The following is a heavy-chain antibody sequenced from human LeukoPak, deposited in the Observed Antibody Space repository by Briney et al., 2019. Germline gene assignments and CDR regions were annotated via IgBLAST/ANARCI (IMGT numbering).Heavy chain of an antibody. CDR2: IYYSGST. CDR1: GGSISSYY. D-gene: IGHD4-11*01. CDR3: AREDDRLHLGYFDY. J-gene: IGHJ4*02. Sequence: SETLSLTCTVSGGSISSYYWSWIRQPPGKGPEWIGYIYYSGSTNYNPSLKSRVTISVDTSKNQFSLKLSSVTAADTAVYYCAREDDRLHLGYFDYWGQGTLVTVSS. V-gene: IGHV4-59*01.